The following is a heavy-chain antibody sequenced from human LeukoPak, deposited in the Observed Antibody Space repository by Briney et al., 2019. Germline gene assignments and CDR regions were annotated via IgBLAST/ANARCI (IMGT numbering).Heavy chain of an antibody. Sequence: GGSLRLSCAAFGFTFSTFGMTWVRQAPGTGLEWVSAISGSGGSTYYADSVKGRFTIPRDNAKNTLYLQMNSLRVEDTAVYYCAREVGSFDYWGQGTLVTVSS. CDR1: GFTFSTFG. CDR3: AREVGSFDY. V-gene: IGHV3-23*01. CDR2: ISGSGGST. J-gene: IGHJ4*02. D-gene: IGHD1-26*01.